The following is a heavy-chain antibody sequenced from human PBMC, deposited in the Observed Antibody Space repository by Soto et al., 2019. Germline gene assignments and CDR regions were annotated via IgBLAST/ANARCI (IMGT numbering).Heavy chain of an antibody. D-gene: IGHD3-3*01. Sequence: PGGSLRLSCAASGFTFSSYWMSWVRQAPGKGLEWVANIREDGREKYYVDSVKGRFTISRDNAKNSLYLQMNSLRAEDTAVYYCAREGPDPRLEWLSYYYYYYYMAVWGKGTTVTVS. CDR2: IREDGREK. CDR1: GFTFSSYW. J-gene: IGHJ6*03. CDR3: AREGPDPRLEWLSYYYYYYYMAV. V-gene: IGHV3-7*01.